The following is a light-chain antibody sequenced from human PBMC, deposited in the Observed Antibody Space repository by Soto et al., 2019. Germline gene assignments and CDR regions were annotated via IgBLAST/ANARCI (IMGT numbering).Light chain of an antibody. V-gene: IGKV3-15*01. CDR3: QQYNNWPRT. CDR1: QSVSSN. J-gene: IGKJ1*01. Sequence: EIVMTQSPATLSVSPGERATLSCRASQSVSSNLAGYQQKPAQAPRLLIYGASTRATGIPARFSGSGSGTEFTLTISSLQSEDFAVYYCQQYNNWPRTFGQVTKVEI. CDR2: GAS.